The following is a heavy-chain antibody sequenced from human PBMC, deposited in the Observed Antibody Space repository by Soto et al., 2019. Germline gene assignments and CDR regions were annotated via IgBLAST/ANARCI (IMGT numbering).Heavy chain of an antibody. CDR3: ARKPAAMGPLN. CDR2: IYYSGST. Sequence: PSETLSLTCTVSGGSISSYYWSWTRQPPGKGLEWIGYIYYSGSTNYNPSLKSRVTISVDTSKNQFSLKLSSVTAADTAVYYCARKPAAMGPLNWGQGALVTVSS. J-gene: IGHJ4*02. V-gene: IGHV4-59*08. D-gene: IGHD2-2*01. CDR1: GGSISSYY.